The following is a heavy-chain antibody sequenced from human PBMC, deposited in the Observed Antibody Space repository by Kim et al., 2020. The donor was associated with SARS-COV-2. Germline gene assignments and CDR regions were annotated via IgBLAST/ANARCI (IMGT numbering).Heavy chain of an antibody. Sequence: GGSLRLSCAASGFTFSSYGMHWVRQAPGKGLEWVAVISYDGSNKYYADSVKGRFTISRDNSKNTLYLQMNSLRAEDTAVYYCAREGSIAVAGDMYYFDYWGQGTLVTVSS. J-gene: IGHJ4*02. V-gene: IGHV3-33*05. CDR1: GFTFSSYG. CDR2: ISYDGSNK. D-gene: IGHD6-19*01. CDR3: AREGSIAVAGDMYYFDY.